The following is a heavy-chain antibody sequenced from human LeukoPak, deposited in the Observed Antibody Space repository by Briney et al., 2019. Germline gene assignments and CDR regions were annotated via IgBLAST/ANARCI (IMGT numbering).Heavy chain of an antibody. CDR3: AREYLRSGSYKYFDY. Sequence: ASVKVSCKTSGYTFTDYYVHWVRQAPGQGLEWMGWIDPNSGGTSYAQKFQDRVTMTGDTSISTAYMELSRLRSDDTAMFYCAREYLRSGSYKYFDYWGQGTLVTVSS. D-gene: IGHD1-26*01. V-gene: IGHV1-2*02. J-gene: IGHJ4*02. CDR2: IDPNSGGT. CDR1: GYTFTDYY.